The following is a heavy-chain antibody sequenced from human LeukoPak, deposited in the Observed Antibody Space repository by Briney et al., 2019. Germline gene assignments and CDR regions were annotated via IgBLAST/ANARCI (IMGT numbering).Heavy chain of an antibody. J-gene: IGHJ4*02. V-gene: IGHV4-59*08. CDR2: IYYSGST. Sequence: SETLSLTCTVSGGSISSYYWSWIRQPPGKGLEWIGYIYYSGSTNYNPSLKSRVTISVDTSKNQFSLKLSSVTAADTAVYYCARSGSSGYSSFDYWGQGTLVTVSS. CDR3: ARSGSSGYSSFDY. CDR1: GGSISSYY. D-gene: IGHD3-22*01.